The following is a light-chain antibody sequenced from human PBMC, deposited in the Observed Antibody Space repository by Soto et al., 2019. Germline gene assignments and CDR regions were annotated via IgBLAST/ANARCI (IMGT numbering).Light chain of an antibody. J-gene: IGLJ3*02. V-gene: IGLV2-14*01. Sequence: QSALTQPASVSGSPGQAITISCTGTSHDVGAYNSVSWYQQHPGKAPQLMIYEVSNRPSGVANRFSGSKSGNTAFLTISGLQAEDETDYYCSSYTSTSAWVFGGGTKLTVL. CDR1: SHDVGAYNS. CDR3: SSYTSTSAWV. CDR2: EVS.